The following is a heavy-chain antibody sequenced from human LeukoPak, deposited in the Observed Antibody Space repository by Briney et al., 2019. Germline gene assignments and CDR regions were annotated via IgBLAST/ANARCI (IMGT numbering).Heavy chain of an antibody. D-gene: IGHD4-23*01. V-gene: IGHV1-69*13. Sequence: SVKVSCKASGGTFSSFAISWVRQAPGQGLEWMGGIIPIFHTANYAQNFQGRVTITADESTSTAYLELSSLRSEDTAVYYCAGHMSTVVTDLWYFDLWGRGTLVTVSS. CDR2: IIPIFHTA. CDR1: GGTFSSFA. CDR3: AGHMSTVVTDLWYFDL. J-gene: IGHJ2*01.